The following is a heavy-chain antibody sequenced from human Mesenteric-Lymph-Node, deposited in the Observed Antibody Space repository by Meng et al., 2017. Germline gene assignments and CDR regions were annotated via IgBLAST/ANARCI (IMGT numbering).Heavy chain of an antibody. Sequence: LPVPGPGLVKPSQTLSLTCICSGGSINSGDYYWSWIRQPPGKGLEWIGYIYYTGSTYYNPSLKSRVTISMDTSKNQFSLRLSSVTAADTAVYYCARNYYFDYWGQGTLVTVSS. CDR3: ARNYYFDY. V-gene: IGHV4-30-4*01. CDR1: GGSINSGDYY. CDR2: IYYTGST. J-gene: IGHJ4*02.